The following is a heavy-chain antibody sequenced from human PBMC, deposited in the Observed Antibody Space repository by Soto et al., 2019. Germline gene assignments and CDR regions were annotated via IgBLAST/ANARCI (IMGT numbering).Heavy chain of an antibody. J-gene: IGHJ6*02. Sequence: PSETLSLTCTVSGGSISSYYWSWIRQPPGKGLEWIGYIYYSGSTNYNPSLKSRVTISVDTSKNQFSLKLSSVTAADTAVYYCARAALTTVRTYYYYYGMDVWGQGTTVTVSS. CDR3: ARAALTTVRTYYYYYGMDV. CDR2: IYYSGST. D-gene: IGHD4-17*01. CDR1: GGSISSYY. V-gene: IGHV4-59*12.